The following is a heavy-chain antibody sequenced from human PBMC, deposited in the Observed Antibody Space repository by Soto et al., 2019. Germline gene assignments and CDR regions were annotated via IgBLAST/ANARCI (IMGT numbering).Heavy chain of an antibody. CDR2: IYPGDSDT. Sequence: PGESLNISCKGSGYSFTSYCIGWVRQMPGKGLEWMGIIYPGDSDTRYSPSFQGQVTISADKSISTAYLQWSSLKASDTAMYYCARHPDPYSSSYSDYWGQGTLVTVSS. V-gene: IGHV5-51*01. CDR3: ARHPDPYSSSYSDY. J-gene: IGHJ4*02. D-gene: IGHD6-13*01. CDR1: GYSFTSYC.